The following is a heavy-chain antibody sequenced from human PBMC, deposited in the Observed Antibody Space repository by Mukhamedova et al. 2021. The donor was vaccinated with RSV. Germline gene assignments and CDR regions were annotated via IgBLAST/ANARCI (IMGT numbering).Heavy chain of an antibody. D-gene: IGHD2-21*01. J-gene: IGHJ4*02. CDR3: VKDRSVSDFTPSDLDY. V-gene: IGHV3-23*01. Sequence: GLEWVATITSDSATASYADSVKGRFALSRDNSKNTLSLQMNALRVEDTAIYYCVKDRSVSDFTPSDLDYWGQGTLVTVSS. CDR2: ITSDSATA.